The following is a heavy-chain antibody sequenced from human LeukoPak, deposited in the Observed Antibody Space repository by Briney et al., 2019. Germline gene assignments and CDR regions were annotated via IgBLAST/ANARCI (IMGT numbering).Heavy chain of an antibody. D-gene: IGHD3-3*01. CDR3: ARDRVFGVVNYYYGMDV. CDR2: INPSGGST. CDR1: GYTFTGYY. J-gene: IGHJ6*02. V-gene: IGHV1-46*01. Sequence: ASVKVSCKASGYTFTGYYMHWVRQAPGQGLEWVGIINPSGGSTSYAQKFQGRVTMTRDTSTSTVYMELSSLRSEDTAVYYCARDRVFGVVNYYYGMDVWGQGTTVTVSS.